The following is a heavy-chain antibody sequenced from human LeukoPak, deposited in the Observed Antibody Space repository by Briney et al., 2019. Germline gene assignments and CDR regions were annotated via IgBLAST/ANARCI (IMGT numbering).Heavy chain of an antibody. CDR3: AKMSIVGAILYYFDY. J-gene: IGHJ4*02. Sequence: GGSLRLSCAASGFTFSSYAMSWVRQAPGKGREWVSAISGSGGSTYYADSVKGRFTISRDNSKNTLYLQMNSLRAEDTAVYYCAKMSIVGAILYYFDYWGQGTLVTVSS. V-gene: IGHV3-23*01. CDR1: GFTFSSYA. D-gene: IGHD1-26*01. CDR2: ISGSGGST.